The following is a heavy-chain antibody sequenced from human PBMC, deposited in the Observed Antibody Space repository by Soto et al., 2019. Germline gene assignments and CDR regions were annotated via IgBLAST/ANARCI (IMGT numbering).Heavy chain of an antibody. CDR3: ARDKYYDFWIGYSNYYFDY. CDR1: GFTFSSYW. J-gene: IGHJ4*02. D-gene: IGHD3-3*01. CDR2: IKQDGTEK. Sequence: GGSLRLSCAASGFTFSSYWMSWVRQAPGKGLAWVADIKQDGTEKYYVDSVKGRFTISRDNAKNSLYLQMNSLRAEGMAVYYCARDKYYDFWIGYSNYYFDYWGQGALVTVSS. V-gene: IGHV3-7*03.